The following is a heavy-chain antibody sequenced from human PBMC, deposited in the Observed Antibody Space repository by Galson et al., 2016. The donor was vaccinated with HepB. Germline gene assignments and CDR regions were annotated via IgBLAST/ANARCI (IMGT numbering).Heavy chain of an antibody. J-gene: IGHJ4*02. CDR2: TFYRSDWHY. Sequence: CAISGDSVSSNTATWNWIRQSPSRGLEWLGRTFYRSDWHYDYAVSVKGRITINPGTSKNQFSLQLNSVTPEDTALYYCARGGYDSIPVWGLGTLITVSS. D-gene: IGHD3-9*01. CDR3: ARGGYDSIPV. V-gene: IGHV6-1*01. CDR1: GDSVSSNTAT.